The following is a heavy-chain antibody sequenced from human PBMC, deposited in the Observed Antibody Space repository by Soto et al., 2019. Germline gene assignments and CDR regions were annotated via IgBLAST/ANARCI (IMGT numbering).Heavy chain of an antibody. CDR1: GGSISSSSYY. V-gene: IGHV4-39*01. D-gene: IGHD3-22*01. CDR3: ARLRGAYDSSGYYYPWFDP. CDR2: IYYSGST. J-gene: IGHJ5*02. Sequence: SETLSLTCTVSGGSISSSSYYWGWIRQPPGKGLEWIGSIYYSGSTYYNPSLKSRVTISVDTSKNQFSLKLSSVTAADTAVYYCARLRGAYDSSGYYYPWFDPWGQGTLVTVSS.